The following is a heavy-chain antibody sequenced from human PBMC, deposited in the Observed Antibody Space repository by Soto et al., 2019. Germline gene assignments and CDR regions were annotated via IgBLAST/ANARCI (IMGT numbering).Heavy chain of an antibody. V-gene: IGHV4-39*01. CDR1: GGSISSSSYY. Sequence: SETLSLTCTVSGGSISSSSYYWGWIRQPPGKGLEWIGSIYYSGSTYYNPSLKSRVTISVDTSKNQFSVKLSSVTAAATAVYDCASRTRSGSYFDYWGQGTLVTVSS. D-gene: IGHD1-26*01. J-gene: IGHJ4*02. CDR3: ASRTRSGSYFDY. CDR2: IYYSGST.